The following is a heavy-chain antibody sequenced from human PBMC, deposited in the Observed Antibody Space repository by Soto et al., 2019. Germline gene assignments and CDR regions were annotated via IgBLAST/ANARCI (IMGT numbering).Heavy chain of an antibody. J-gene: IGHJ4*02. CDR2: IIPIFGTA. CDR1: GCAFSSYA. Sequence: SVKVSCKASGCAFSSYASSWVRQAPGQGLEWMGGIIPIFGTANYAQKFQGRVTITADESTSTAYMELSSLRSEDTAVYYCARVRRGRYYYDSSGLFDYWGQGTLVTVSS. V-gene: IGHV1-69*13. CDR3: ARVRRGRYYYDSSGLFDY. D-gene: IGHD3-22*01.